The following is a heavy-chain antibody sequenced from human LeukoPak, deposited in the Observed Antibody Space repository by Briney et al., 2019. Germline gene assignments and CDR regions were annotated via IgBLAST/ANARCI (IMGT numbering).Heavy chain of an antibody. V-gene: IGHV4-39*01. Sequence: SETLSLTCTVSGGSISSSSYYWGWIRQPPGKGLEWIGGIYYSGSTYYNPSLKSRVTISVDTSKNQFSLKLSSVTAADTAVYYCARHSKSPGDYVVDYWGQGTLVTVSS. CDR3: ARHSKSPGDYVVDY. CDR1: GGSISSSSYY. D-gene: IGHD4-17*01. J-gene: IGHJ4*02. CDR2: IYYSGST.